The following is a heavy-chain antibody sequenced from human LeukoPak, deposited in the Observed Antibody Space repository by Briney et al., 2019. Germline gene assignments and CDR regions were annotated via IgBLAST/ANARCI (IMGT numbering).Heavy chain of an antibody. D-gene: IGHD3-22*01. J-gene: IGHJ4*02. V-gene: IGHV3-53*04. CDR1: GFTVSNNY. Sequence: SGGSLRLSCAASGFTVSNNYMSWVRQAPGKGLEWVSVIYSAGTTYYADSVKGRFTISRQNPENTLFLQMNSLRPEDTAVYYCARVLGYDSSGYYRGYFGYWGQGTLVTVSS. CDR3: ARVLGYDSSGYYRGYFGY. CDR2: IYSAGTT.